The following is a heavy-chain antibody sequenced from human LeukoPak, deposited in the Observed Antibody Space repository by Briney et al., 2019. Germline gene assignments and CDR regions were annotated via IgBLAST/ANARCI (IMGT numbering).Heavy chain of an antibody. Sequence: ASVTVSCKASGYTFTAYWIHWVRQAPGQGLEWVGWINPNSGGSSFAQKFQGRVAMTRDTSTNTAFMELSRLRSDDTALYYCGRDSQLLVRGFGLDVWGQGTTVTVSS. J-gene: IGHJ6*02. CDR1: GYTFTAYW. CDR2: INPNSGGS. V-gene: IGHV1-2*02. D-gene: IGHD5-24*01. CDR3: GRDSQLLVRGFGLDV.